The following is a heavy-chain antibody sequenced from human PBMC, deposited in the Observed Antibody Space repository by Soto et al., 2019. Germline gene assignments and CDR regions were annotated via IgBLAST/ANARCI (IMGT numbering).Heavy chain of an antibody. V-gene: IGHV3-23*01. D-gene: IGHD3-22*01. CDR3: AKHYDSSGYYINY. J-gene: IGHJ4*02. Sequence: PGGSLRLSCAASEFTFGNYAMSWARQAPGKGLEWVSAISGSGSSTYYADSVKGRFTISRDNSKSTLYLQMTSLRAEDTAVYYCAKHYDSSGYYINYWGQGTLVTVSS. CDR2: ISGSGSST. CDR1: EFTFGNYA.